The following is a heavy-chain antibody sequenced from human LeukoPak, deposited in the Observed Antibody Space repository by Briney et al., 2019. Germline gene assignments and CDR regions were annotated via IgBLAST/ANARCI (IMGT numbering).Heavy chain of an antibody. J-gene: IGHJ4*02. Sequence: PGGSLRLSCAASGFTFSSYAMSWVRQAPGKGLEWVSVISGSGGSTYYADSVQGRFTISRDNSKRTLFLQMNSLRAEDTAFYYCAKAELGVDTFFDYWGQGTLVTVSS. V-gene: IGHV3-23*01. CDR1: GFTFSSYA. D-gene: IGHD3-3*01. CDR2: ISGSGGST. CDR3: AKAELGVDTFFDY.